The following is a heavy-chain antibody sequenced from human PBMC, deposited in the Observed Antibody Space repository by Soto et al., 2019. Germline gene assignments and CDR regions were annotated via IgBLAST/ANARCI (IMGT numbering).Heavy chain of an antibody. CDR3: ARVNKGVYYDSSGYYPALDY. Sequence: SVKVSCKASGGTFSSYAISWVRQAPGRGLEWMGGIIPIFGTANYAQKFQGRVTITADESTSTAYMELSSLGSEDTAVYYCARVNKGVYYDSSGYYPALDYWGQGTLVTVSS. D-gene: IGHD3-22*01. J-gene: IGHJ4*02. CDR1: GGTFSSYA. V-gene: IGHV1-69*13. CDR2: IIPIFGTA.